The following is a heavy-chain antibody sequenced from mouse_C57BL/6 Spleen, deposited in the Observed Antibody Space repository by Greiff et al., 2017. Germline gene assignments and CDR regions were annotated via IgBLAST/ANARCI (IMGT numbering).Heavy chain of an antibody. CDR1: GFTFSDYG. D-gene: IGHD2-3*01. J-gene: IGHJ4*01. CDR2: ISSGSSTI. CDR3: ARPRVYDGYYDAMDY. V-gene: IGHV5-17*01. Sequence: EVMLVESGGGLVKPGGSLKLSCAASGFTFSDYGMHWVRQAPEKGLEWVAYISSGSSTIYYADTVKGRFTISRDNAKNTLFLQMTSLRSEDTAMYYCARPRVYDGYYDAMDYWGQGTSVTVSS.